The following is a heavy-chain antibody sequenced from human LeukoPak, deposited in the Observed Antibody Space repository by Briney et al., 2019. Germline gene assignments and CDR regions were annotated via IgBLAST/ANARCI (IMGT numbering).Heavy chain of an antibody. Sequence: GASVKVSCKASGYTFTGYYMHWVRQAPGQGLEWMGWINPNSGGTNYAQKFQGRVTMTRDTSISTAYMELSRLKASDTAMYYCARHRGSEWELRYFDYWGQGTLVTVSS. D-gene: IGHD1-26*01. CDR2: INPNSGGT. J-gene: IGHJ4*02. CDR3: ARHRGSEWELRYFDY. CDR1: GYTFTGYY. V-gene: IGHV1-2*02.